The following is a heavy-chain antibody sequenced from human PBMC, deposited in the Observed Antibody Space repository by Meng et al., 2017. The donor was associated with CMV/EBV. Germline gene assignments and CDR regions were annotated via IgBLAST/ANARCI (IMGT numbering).Heavy chain of an antibody. V-gene: IGHV3-53*01. CDR2: IYSGGST. J-gene: IGHJ4*02. D-gene: IGHD3-22*01. Sequence: GESLKISCAASGFTVSSNYMSWVRQAPGKGLEWVSVIYSGGSTYYADSVKGRFTISRDNSKNTLYLQMNSLRAEDTAVYYCATTASRGYYYYFNYWGQGTLVTVSS. CDR3: ATTASRGYYYYFNY. CDR1: GFTVSSNY.